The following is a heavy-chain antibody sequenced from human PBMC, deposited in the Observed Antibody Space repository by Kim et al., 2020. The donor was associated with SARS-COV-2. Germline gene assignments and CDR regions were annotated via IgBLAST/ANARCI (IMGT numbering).Heavy chain of an antibody. D-gene: IGHD3-22*01. CDR1: GFTFSSYS. V-gene: IGHV3-48*02. J-gene: IGHJ4*02. CDR2: ISSSSSTI. CDR3: ARDPSEVTYYYDSSGPDY. Sequence: GGSLRLSCAASGFTFSSYSMNWVRQAPGKGLEWVSYISSSSSTIYYADSVKGRFTISRDNAKNSLYLQMNSLRDEDTAVYYCARDPSEVTYYYDSSGPDYWGQGTLVTVSS.